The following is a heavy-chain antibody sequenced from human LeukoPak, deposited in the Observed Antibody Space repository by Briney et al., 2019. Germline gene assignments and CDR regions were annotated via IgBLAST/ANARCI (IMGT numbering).Heavy chain of an antibody. Sequence: KPSETLSLTCSVSGGSINGYYWSWIRQPPGRGLEWIGFMYYGGSTNYNPSLKSRVIISVDPSKNQFSLRLSSVAAADTAVYYCARAQGRDGYNEGYYFDYWGQGSRVTVSS. V-gene: IGHV4-59*01. CDR3: ARAQGRDGYNEGYYFDY. D-gene: IGHD5-24*01. J-gene: IGHJ4*02. CDR2: MYYGGST. CDR1: GGSINGYY.